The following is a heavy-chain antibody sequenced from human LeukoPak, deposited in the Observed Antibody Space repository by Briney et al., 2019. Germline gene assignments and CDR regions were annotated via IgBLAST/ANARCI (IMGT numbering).Heavy chain of an antibody. J-gene: IGHJ2*01. V-gene: IGHV3-66*02. D-gene: IGHD2-2*01. CDR1: GFSFSSYA. Sequence: GGSLRLSCAASGFSFSSYAMSWVRQAPGKGLEWVSVIYSGGSTYYADSVKGRFTISRDNSKNTPYLQMNSLRAEDTAVYYCARALGYCSSTSCRPYWYFDLWGRGTLVTVSS. CDR3: ARALGYCSSTSCRPYWYFDL. CDR2: IYSGGST.